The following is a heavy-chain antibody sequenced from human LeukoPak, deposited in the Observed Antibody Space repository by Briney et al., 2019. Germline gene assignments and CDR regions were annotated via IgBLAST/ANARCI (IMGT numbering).Heavy chain of an antibody. Sequence: PGRSLRLSCAASGFTFSSYGMHWVRQAPGKGLEWVAVIWYDGSNKYYADPVKGRFTISRDNSKNTLYLQMNSLRAEDTAVYYCAKDRAPRPNIVVVPALDYWGQGTLVTVSS. CDR3: AKDRAPRPNIVVVPALDY. V-gene: IGHV3-33*06. CDR1: GFTFSSYG. J-gene: IGHJ4*02. D-gene: IGHD2-2*01. CDR2: IWYDGSNK.